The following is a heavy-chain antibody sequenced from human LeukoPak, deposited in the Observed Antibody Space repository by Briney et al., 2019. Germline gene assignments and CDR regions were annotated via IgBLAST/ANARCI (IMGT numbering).Heavy chain of an antibody. Sequence: PSETLSLTCSVSGDSISRYYWNSIRQPAGRGLEWIGRIFTGGFINYNPSLSSRVTVSLDTSKNQVSLKLTSVTAADTAVYYCARHSMLSSTYFGVSDIWGQGTTVTVSS. D-gene: IGHD6-13*01. J-gene: IGHJ3*02. CDR2: IFTGGFI. V-gene: IGHV4-4*07. CDR1: GDSISRYY. CDR3: ARHSMLSSTYFGVSDI.